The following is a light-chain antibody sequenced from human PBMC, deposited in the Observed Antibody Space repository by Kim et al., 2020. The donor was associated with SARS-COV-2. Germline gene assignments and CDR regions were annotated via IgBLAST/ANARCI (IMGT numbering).Light chain of an antibody. CDR2: DTS. CDR1: QSVRSY. J-gene: IGKJ4*01. Sequence: LSPGERATLACRASQSVRSYLGWYRQKPGQAPRLLIYDTSNRAPGIPARFSGSGSGTDFTLTISSLEPEDFAIYYCQQRSDWPLTFGGGTKVDIK. CDR3: QQRSDWPLT. V-gene: IGKV3-11*01.